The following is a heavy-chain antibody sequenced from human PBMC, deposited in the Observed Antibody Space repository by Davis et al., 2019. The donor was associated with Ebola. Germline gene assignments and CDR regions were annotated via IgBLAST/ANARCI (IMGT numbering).Heavy chain of an antibody. CDR2: IKQDGSEK. CDR1: GFTFSSYA. J-gene: IGHJ6*02. V-gene: IGHV3-7*01. D-gene: IGHD6-13*01. Sequence: PGGSLRLSCAASGFTFSSYAMHWVRQAPGKGLEWVANIKQDGSEKYYVDSVKGRFTISSDSASNSLYLQMNNLSAEDSAIYYCARSPRGGSWYFGMAVWGQGTTVTVSS. CDR3: ARSPRGGSWYFGMAV.